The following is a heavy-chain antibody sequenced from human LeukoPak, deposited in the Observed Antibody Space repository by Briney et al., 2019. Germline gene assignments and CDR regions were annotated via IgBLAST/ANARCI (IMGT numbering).Heavy chain of an antibody. CDR3: ARHRDSSGWYYFDY. V-gene: IGHV4-39*01. CDR1: GGSISSSSYY. Sequence: SETLSLTCTVSGGSISSSSYYWGWIRQPPGKGLEWIGSIYYSGSTNYNPSLKSRVTISVDTSKNQFSLKLSSVTAADTAVYYCARHRDSSGWYYFDYWGQGTLVTVSS. CDR2: IYYSGST. D-gene: IGHD6-19*01. J-gene: IGHJ4*02.